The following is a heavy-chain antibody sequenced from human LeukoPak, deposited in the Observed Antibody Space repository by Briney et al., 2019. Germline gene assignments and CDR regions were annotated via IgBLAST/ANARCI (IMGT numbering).Heavy chain of an antibody. Sequence: ASVKVSCKASGYTFTSYYMHWVRQAPGQGLEWVGIINPSGGSTSYAQKFQGRVTMTRDTSTSTVYMELSSLRSEDTAVYYCAREGYGGSGSYGMDVWGQGTTVTVSS. V-gene: IGHV1-46*01. CDR2: INPSGGST. CDR3: AREGYGGSGSYGMDV. CDR1: GYTFTSYY. D-gene: IGHD3-10*01. J-gene: IGHJ6*02.